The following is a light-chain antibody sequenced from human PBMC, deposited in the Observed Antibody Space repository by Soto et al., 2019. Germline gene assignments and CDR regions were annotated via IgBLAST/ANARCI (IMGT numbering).Light chain of an antibody. CDR1: QSISVTY. Sequence: EIVLTQSPGTLSLSPGERATLSCRASQSISVTYLAWYQQKPGQAPRLLIYGASTRATGIPARFSGSGSGTEFTLTISSLQSEDFAVYYCQQYNNWSWTFGQGTKVDIK. V-gene: IGKV3-15*01. CDR3: QQYNNWSWT. CDR2: GAS. J-gene: IGKJ1*01.